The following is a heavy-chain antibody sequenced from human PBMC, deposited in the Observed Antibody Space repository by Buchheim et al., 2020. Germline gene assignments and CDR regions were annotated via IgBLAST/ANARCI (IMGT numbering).Heavy chain of an antibody. D-gene: IGHD2-2*01. J-gene: IGHJ4*02. CDR2: ISYDGIDK. Sequence: QAQLVESGGGVVQPGRSLRLSCAASEFIFKNFAMHWVRQAPGTGLEWVALISYDGIDKNYADSVKGRFIISRDDSKDTLYLQMNRLRPEDTAVYYCASSSICDVGSCYEFWGQGTL. V-gene: IGHV3-30-3*01. CDR3: ASSSICDVGSCYEF. CDR1: EFIFKNFA.